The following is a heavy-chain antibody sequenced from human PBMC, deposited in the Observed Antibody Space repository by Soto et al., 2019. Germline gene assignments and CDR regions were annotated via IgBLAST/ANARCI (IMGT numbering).Heavy chain of an antibody. CDR3: VKATLAAADRGHHHYGMDF. D-gene: IGHD6-13*01. CDR1: GSIFHLSA. V-gene: IGHV3-23*01. J-gene: IGHJ6*02. CDR2: LSFSSSNA. Sequence: GGALRLSCARSGSIFHLSAMSWVRPPPGEGLEWVSTLSFSSSNAYYADSVKGRFTTSRDNTKNALYLQMHDLRPEDTALYYCVKATLAAADRGHHHYGMDFWGLGTTVTVSS.